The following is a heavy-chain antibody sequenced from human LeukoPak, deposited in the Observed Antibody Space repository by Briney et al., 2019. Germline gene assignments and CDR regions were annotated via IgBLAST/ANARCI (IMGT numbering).Heavy chain of an antibody. CDR3: ARGGRMYSSGWYARY. D-gene: IGHD6-19*01. CDR1: SGSISSSPYY. V-gene: IGHV4-39*01. Sequence: PSETLSLTCTVSSGSISSSPYYWGWIRQSPGKGLEWIGSISYSGTTYYNPSLKSRVTISVDTSKNQFSLKLSSVTAADTAVYYCARGGRMYSSGWYARYWGQGTLVTVSS. J-gene: IGHJ4*02. CDR2: ISYSGTT.